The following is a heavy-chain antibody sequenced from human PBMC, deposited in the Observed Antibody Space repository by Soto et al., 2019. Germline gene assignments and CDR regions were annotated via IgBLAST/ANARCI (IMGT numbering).Heavy chain of an antibody. CDR1: GGTFSSYA. Sequence: QVQLVQSGAEVKKPGSSVKVSCKASGGTFSSYAISWVRQAPGQGLEWMGGIIPIFGTANYAQKFQGRVTITADESTSTAYMELSSLRSEDTAVYYCAGRGPDDILTGYYPNWFDPWGQGTLVTVSS. V-gene: IGHV1-69*01. D-gene: IGHD3-9*01. J-gene: IGHJ5*02. CDR2: IIPIFGTA. CDR3: AGRGPDDILTGYYPNWFDP.